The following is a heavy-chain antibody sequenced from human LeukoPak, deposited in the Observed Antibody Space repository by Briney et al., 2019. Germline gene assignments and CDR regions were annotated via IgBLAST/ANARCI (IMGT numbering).Heavy chain of an antibody. CDR2: ITSSGSHI. D-gene: IGHD3-3*01. CDR3: AKITEWLSPYYYGMDV. CDR1: GFTFSNYE. J-gene: IGHJ6*02. V-gene: IGHV3-48*03. Sequence: GGSLRLSCVASGFTFSNYEMNWVRQAPGKGLEWVSYITSSGSHIYYADSVRGRFTISRDNAHNSLYLQMNSLRAEDTAVYYCAKITEWLSPYYYGMDVWGQGTTVTVSS.